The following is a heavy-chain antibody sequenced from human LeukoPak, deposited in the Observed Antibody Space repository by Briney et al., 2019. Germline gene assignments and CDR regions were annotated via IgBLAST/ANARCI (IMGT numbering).Heavy chain of an antibody. Sequence: SETLSLTCTVSGRSIRSVYWNWIRQSAGKGLEWIGRIYATDLTNCNPSLKSRVTLSVDMSKNELSLTLKSVTAADTAVYYCARGFGSGTSPIDLWGQGALVTVSS. CDR3: ARGFGSGTSPIDL. D-gene: IGHD3-10*01. V-gene: IGHV4-4*07. J-gene: IGHJ5*02. CDR1: GRSIRSVY. CDR2: IYATDLT.